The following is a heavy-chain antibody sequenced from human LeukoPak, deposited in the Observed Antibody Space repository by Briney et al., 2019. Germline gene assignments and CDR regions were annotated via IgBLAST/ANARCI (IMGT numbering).Heavy chain of an antibody. CDR2: IYYSGST. CDR3: ARDQWSPDYYYGMDV. CDR1: GGSISSGDYY. V-gene: IGHV4-30-4*01. J-gene: IGHJ6*02. Sequence: SETQSLTCTVSGGSISSGDYYWSWIRQPPGKGLEWIGYIYYSGSTYYNPSLKSRVTISVDTSKNQFSLKLSSVTAADTAVYYCARDQWSPDYYYGMDVWGQGTTVTVSS. D-gene: IGHD2-15*01.